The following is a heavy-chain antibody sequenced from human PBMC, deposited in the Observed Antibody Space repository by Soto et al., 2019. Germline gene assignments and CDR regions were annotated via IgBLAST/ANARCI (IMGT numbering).Heavy chain of an antibody. Sequence: GASVKVSCKASGGTFSSYAISWVRQAPGQGLEWMGGIIPIFGTANYAQKFQGRVTITADESTSTAYMELSSLRSEDTAVYYCARAYCSSTSCYSDYYYGMDVWGQGTTVTVSS. CDR3: ARAYCSSTSCYSDYYYGMDV. D-gene: IGHD2-2*01. V-gene: IGHV1-69*13. CDR1: GGTFSSYA. J-gene: IGHJ6*02. CDR2: IIPIFGTA.